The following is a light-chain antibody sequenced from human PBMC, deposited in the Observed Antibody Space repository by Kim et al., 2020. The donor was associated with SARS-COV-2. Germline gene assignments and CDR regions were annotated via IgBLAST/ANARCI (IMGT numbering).Light chain of an antibody. Sequence: EIALTQSPATLSVSPGERATRSCRASQNVNSNLVWYQQKPGQAPRLVIYGASASATGIPDRCSGSGSVTEFTLTIRGLQPEVIAIYYCQPKKNGPRTFSAETKVDI. CDR1: QNVNSN. J-gene: IGKJ4*01. CDR2: GAS. V-gene: IGKV3-15*01. CDR3: QPKKNGPRT.